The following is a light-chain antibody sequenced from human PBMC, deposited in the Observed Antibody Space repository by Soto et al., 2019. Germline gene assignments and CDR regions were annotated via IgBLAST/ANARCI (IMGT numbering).Light chain of an antibody. J-gene: IGLJ1*01. V-gene: IGLV2-14*01. CDR3: ISYKTDDTFV. CDR1: SSDIGASNF. Sequence: ALTQPPSVSGSPGQSITVSCTGTSSDIGASNFVSWYQHLPGRAPKVIIFEATNRPSGVSDRFSGSKAGTTASLTISGLQADDEGEYFCISYKTDDTFVFGTGTKVTVL. CDR2: EAT.